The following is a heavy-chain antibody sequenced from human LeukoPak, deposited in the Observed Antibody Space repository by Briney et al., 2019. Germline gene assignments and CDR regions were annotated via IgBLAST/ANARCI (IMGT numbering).Heavy chain of an antibody. D-gene: IGHD3-3*01. V-gene: IGHV3-48*01. CDR3: ARHTRASQYYFDY. CDR2: ISDDTYNI. J-gene: IGHJ4*02. Sequence: XXISFISDDTYNIYYADSVRARFTVSRDNAKDSLYLQMSSLRAEDTAVYYCARHTRASQYYFDYWGQGTLVTVSS.